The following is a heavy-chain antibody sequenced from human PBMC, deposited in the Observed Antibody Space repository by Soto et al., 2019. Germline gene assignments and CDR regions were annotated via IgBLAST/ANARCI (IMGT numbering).Heavy chain of an antibody. D-gene: IGHD2-2*01. CDR1: GYSISSGNY. J-gene: IGHJ6*02. CDR2: LYHIGST. V-gene: IGHV4-38-2*01. Sequence: SETLALTCAVSGYSISSGNYWAWIRQPPGRGLEWIGSLYHIGSTHYNTSLKSRVTISVDTSKNHFSLELSSVTAADTAIYYCRSSTSCYDESCVDVWGQGTMVTVSS. CDR3: RSSTSCYDESCVDV.